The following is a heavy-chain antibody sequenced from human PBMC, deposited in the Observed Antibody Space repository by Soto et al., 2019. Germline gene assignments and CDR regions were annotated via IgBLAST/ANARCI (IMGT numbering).Heavy chain of an antibody. Sequence: EVQLVESGGGLVQPGGSLRLSCAASGFTFSSYSMNWVRQAPGKGLEWVSYISSSSSTIYYADSVKGRFTISRDNAKNSLYPQMNSLRDEDTAVYYCARNEGGVYGMDVWGQGTTVTVSS. CDR2: ISSSSSTI. V-gene: IGHV3-48*02. D-gene: IGHD1-1*01. CDR1: GFTFSSYS. CDR3: ARNEGGVYGMDV. J-gene: IGHJ6*02.